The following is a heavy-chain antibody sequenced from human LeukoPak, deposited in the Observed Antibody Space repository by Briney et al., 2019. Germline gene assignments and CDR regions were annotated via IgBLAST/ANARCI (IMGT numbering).Heavy chain of an antibody. CDR3: CYSGSYKGYWYFDL. V-gene: IGHV3-48*02. CDR1: GFTFSTYE. CDR2: ISISSSTI. Sequence: GGSLRLSCAASGFTFSTYEMNWVRQAPGKGLEWVSYISISSSTIYYTDSVKGRFTISRDNAKNSLYLQMNSLRDEDTAVYYCCYSGSYKGYWYFDLWGRGTLVTVSS. J-gene: IGHJ2*01. D-gene: IGHD1-26*01.